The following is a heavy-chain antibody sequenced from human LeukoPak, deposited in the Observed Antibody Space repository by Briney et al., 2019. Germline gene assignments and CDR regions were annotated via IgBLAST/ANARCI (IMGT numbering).Heavy chain of an antibody. CDR1: GGTFSSYA. CDR2: IIPIFGTA. D-gene: IGHD2-21*02. J-gene: IGHJ4*02. V-gene: IGHV1-69*05. CDR3: ARETPCGGDCYSSH. Sequence: ASVKVSCKASGGTFSSYAISWVRQAPGQGLEWMGGIIPIFGTANYAQKFQGRVTITTDESTSKASMELSSLRSEDTAVYYCARETPCGGDCYSSHWGQGTLVTVSS.